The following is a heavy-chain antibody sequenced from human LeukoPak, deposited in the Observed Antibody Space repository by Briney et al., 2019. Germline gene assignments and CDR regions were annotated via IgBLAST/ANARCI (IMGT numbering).Heavy chain of an antibody. CDR3: ARSSITVFGVAIALFDY. Sequence: SVKVSCKASGGTFSSYAISWVRQAPGQGLEWMGGIIPIFGTANYAQKFQGRVTITADESTSTAYMELSSLRSEDTAVYYCARSSITVFGVAIALFDYWGQGTLVTVSS. CDR2: IIPIFGTA. V-gene: IGHV1-69*13. J-gene: IGHJ4*02. D-gene: IGHD3-3*01. CDR1: GGTFSSYA.